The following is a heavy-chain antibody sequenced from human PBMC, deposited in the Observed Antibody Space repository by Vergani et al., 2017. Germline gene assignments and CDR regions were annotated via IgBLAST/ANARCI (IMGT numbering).Heavy chain of an antibody. J-gene: IGHJ6*03. CDR3: VYRKTECATTVCCYPFYYYYYMDV. V-gene: IGHV2-5*04. CDR2: IYWNDDQ. D-gene: IGHD1-7*01. Sequence: QITLKESGPTLVKPTQTLTLTCTFSGFSLNTRGVSVAWIRQPPGNALDWLALIYWNDDQHYSPSLNNRVTITKETSKNLVVLTMTNMDYVDTGTYYCVYRKTECATTVCCYPFYYYYYMDVWGKGTTVTVSS. CDR1: GFSLNTRGVS.